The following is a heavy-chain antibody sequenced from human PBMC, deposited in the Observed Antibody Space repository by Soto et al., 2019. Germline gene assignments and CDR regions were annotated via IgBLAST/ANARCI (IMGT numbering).Heavy chain of an antibody. CDR1: GGSISRSGYF. CDR3: ARPSRSHFDY. J-gene: IGHJ4*02. V-gene: IGHV4-31*03. Sequence: NPSETLSLTCTVSGGSISRSGYFWSWIRQRPGKGLESIGYIYDSGSTYYNPSLKSRVSLSVDTSKNQFSLNLTSVTAADTAMYYCARPSRSHFDYWGQGTLVAVSS. CDR2: IYDSGST.